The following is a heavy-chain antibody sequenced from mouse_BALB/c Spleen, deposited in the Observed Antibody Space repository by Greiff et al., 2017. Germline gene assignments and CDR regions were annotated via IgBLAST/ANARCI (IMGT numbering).Heavy chain of an antibody. CDR3: ARSGDSSGYLYAMDY. Sequence: QVQLQQSGAELAKPGASVKMSCKASGYTFTSFWMHWVKQRPGQGLEWIGYINPSTGYTEYNQKFKDKATLTADKSSSTAYMQLSSLTSEDSAVYYCARSGDSSGYLYAMDYWGQGTAVTVSS. CDR1: GYTFTSFW. V-gene: IGHV1-7*01. J-gene: IGHJ4*01. CDR2: INPSTGYT. D-gene: IGHD3-2*01.